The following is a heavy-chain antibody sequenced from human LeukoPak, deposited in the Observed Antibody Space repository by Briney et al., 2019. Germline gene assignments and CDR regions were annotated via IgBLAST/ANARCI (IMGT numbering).Heavy chain of an antibody. J-gene: IGHJ4*02. CDR1: GFTVSSNY. V-gene: IGHV3-66*01. CDR2: IYSSGGT. Sequence: GGSLRLSCAASGFTVSSNYMSWVRQAPGKGLEWVSVIYSSGGTYYADSVKGRFTISRDSSKNTLFLQMKSPRAEDTAVYYCAKDSSGPRDWGQGTLVTVSS. CDR3: AKDSSGPRD. D-gene: IGHD3-10*01.